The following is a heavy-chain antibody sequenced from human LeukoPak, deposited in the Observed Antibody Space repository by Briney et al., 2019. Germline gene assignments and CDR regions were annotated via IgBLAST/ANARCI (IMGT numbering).Heavy chain of an antibody. CDR2: IKQDGSKK. D-gene: IGHD5-24*01. CDR3: TRVGYIDEGIDY. Sequence: PGGSLRLSCVASGFPFSSNWMTWVRQAPGKGLEWVANIKQDGSKKSYVDSVKGRFTISRDNAKNSLYLQTNSLRAEDTAIYYCTRVGYIDEGIDYWGQGTLVTVSS. V-gene: IGHV3-7*04. CDR1: GFPFSSNW. J-gene: IGHJ4*02.